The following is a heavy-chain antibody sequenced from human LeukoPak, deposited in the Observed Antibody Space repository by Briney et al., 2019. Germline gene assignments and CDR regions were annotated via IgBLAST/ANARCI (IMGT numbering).Heavy chain of an antibody. CDR3: ARGPYGSGSCYRGWRLYGMDV. D-gene: IGHD3-10*01. J-gene: IGHJ6*02. CDR1: GGSFSGYY. V-gene: IGHV4-34*01. Sequence: SETLSLTCAVYGGSFSGYYWSWIRQPPGKGLEWIGEINHSGSTNYNPSLKSRVTISVDTSKNQFSLKLSSVTAADTAVYYCARGPYGSGSCYRGWRLYGMDVWGQGTTVTVSS. CDR2: INHSGST.